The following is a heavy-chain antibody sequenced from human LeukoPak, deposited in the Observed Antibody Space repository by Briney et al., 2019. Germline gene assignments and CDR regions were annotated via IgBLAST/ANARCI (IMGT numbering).Heavy chain of an antibody. D-gene: IGHD3-22*01. V-gene: IGHV3-7*01. CDR3: ARDYYDSSGYCLDY. CDR2: IKQDGSEK. Sequence: QAGGSLRLSCAASGFTFSSYWMSWVRQAPGKGLEWVANIKQDGSEKYYVDSVKGRFTISRDNAKNSLYLQMNSLRAEDTAVYYCARDYYDSSGYCLDYWGQGTLVTVSS. J-gene: IGHJ4*02. CDR1: GFTFSSYW.